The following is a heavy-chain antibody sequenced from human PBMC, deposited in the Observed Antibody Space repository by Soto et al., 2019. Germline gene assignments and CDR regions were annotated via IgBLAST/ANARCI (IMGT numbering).Heavy chain of an antibody. CDR2: IKQDGSEK. CDR3: ARDGGRFGEADNWFGP. D-gene: IGHD3-10*01. CDR1: GFTFSSYW. V-gene: IGHV3-7*01. J-gene: IGHJ5*02. Sequence: EVQLVESGGGLVQPGGSLRLSCAASGFTFSSYWMSWVRQAPGKGLEWVANIKQDGSEKYYVDSVKGRFTISRDNAKNSLYPQMNSLRAEDTAVYYCARDGGRFGEADNWFGPWGQGTLVTVSS.